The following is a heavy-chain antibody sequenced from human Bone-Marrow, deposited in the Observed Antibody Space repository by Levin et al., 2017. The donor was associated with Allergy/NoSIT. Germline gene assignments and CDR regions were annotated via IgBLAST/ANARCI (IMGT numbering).Heavy chain of an antibody. CDR1: GFTFDTYA. J-gene: IGHJ4*02. CDR3: AKSPGRHDFWSGYYPPATVVDY. CDR2: IDGSGGST. V-gene: IGHV3-23*01. Sequence: GESLKISCAASGFTFDTYALNWVRQAPGKGLEWVSIIDGSGGSTHYADSVKGRFTLSRDNSKHTVYLQMSSLRVEDTAVYYCAKSPGRHDFWSGYYPPATVVDYWGQGTLVTVS. D-gene: IGHD3-3*01.